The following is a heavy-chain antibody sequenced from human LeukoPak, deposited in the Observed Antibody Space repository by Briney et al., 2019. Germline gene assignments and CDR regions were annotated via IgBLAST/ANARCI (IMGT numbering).Heavy chain of an antibody. Sequence: PSETLSLTCTVSGGSISSYYWSWIRQPPGKGLEWIEYIYYSGSTDYNPSLKSRVTISIDTSKNQFSLKLNSVTAADTAVYYCASLTLSDTSGYGEFDYWGQGTLVTVSS. D-gene: IGHD3-22*01. CDR1: GGSISSYY. CDR3: ASLTLSDTSGYGEFDY. V-gene: IGHV4-59*08. CDR2: IYYSGST. J-gene: IGHJ4*02.